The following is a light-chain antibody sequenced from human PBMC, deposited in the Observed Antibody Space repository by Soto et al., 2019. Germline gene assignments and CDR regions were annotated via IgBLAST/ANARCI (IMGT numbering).Light chain of an antibody. CDR2: EVS. CDR1: SSDIGSYNF. J-gene: IGLJ3*02. V-gene: IGLV2-23*02. CDR3: CSCVVTGTCV. Sequence: QSALTQPASVSGSPGQSITISCTGTSSDIGSYNFVSWYQQHPGKAPKYMIYEVSKRPSGISNRFSGSKSGNTASLTISGLQAEDEADYYCCSCVVTGTCVFGGGTKLTVL.